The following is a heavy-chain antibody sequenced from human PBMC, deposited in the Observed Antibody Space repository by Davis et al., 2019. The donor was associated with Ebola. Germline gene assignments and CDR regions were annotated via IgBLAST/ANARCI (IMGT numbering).Heavy chain of an antibody. CDR1: GFTFSGYS. V-gene: IGHV3-23*01. Sequence: GESLKISCAASGFTFSGYSMNWVRQAPGRGLEWVSSISASGGATFYADSVKGRIVMSRDNSNDTLYLRMNNLRAEDTAIYYCAKDLTSYYGSGDFFDYWGQGILVTVSS. D-gene: IGHD3-10*01. J-gene: IGHJ4*02. CDR2: ISASGGAT. CDR3: AKDLTSYYGSGDFFDY.